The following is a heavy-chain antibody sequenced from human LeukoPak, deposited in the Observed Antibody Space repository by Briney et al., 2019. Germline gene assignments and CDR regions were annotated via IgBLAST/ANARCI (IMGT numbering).Heavy chain of an antibody. CDR1: GFTFGDYA. CDR2: IRSKAYGGTT. D-gene: IGHD5-18*01. Sequence: GGSLRLSCTASGFTFGDYAMSRVRQAPGKGLEWVGFIRSKAYGGTTEYAASVKGRFTISRDDSKSIAYLQMNSLKTEDTAVYYCTRTRGYSYGYVDYWGQGTLVTVST. CDR3: TRTRGYSYGYVDY. V-gene: IGHV3-49*04. J-gene: IGHJ4*02.